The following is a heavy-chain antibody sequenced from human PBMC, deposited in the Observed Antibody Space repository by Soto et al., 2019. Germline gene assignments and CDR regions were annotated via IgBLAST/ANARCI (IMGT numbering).Heavy chain of an antibody. D-gene: IGHD4-4*01. J-gene: IGHJ6*02. CDR3: VKRPVITASYDYYGMDV. CDR2: ISGSGIST. V-gene: IGHV3-23*01. CDR1: GFTFSTYP. Sequence: GSLRLACAASGFTFSTYPMNWVRQAPGKGLEWVSVISGSGISTYYTDSVKGRFTISRDNSENTVFLQMNSLRDEDTAVYYCVKRPVITASYDYYGMDVWGQGTKVTVYS.